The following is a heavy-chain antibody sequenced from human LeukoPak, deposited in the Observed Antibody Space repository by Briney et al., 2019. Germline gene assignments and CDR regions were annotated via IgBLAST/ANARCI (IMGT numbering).Heavy chain of an antibody. J-gene: IGHJ4*02. Sequence: GASVKVSCTASGYTFTSYGISWVRQAPGQGLEWMGWISAYNGNTNYAQKLQGRVTMTTDTSTSTAYMELRSLRSDDTAVYYCAMEEDCTNGVCYGFLGYWGQGTLVTVSS. CDR1: GYTFTSYG. D-gene: IGHD2-8*01. CDR2: ISAYNGNT. CDR3: AMEEDCTNGVCYGFLGY. V-gene: IGHV1-18*01.